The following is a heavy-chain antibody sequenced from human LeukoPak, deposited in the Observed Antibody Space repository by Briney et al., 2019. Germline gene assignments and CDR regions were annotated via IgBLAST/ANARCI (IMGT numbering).Heavy chain of an antibody. D-gene: IGHD1-26*01. CDR2: ISYDGSNK. V-gene: IGHV3-30*04. CDR3: AKVIFIKWDRGIFDY. J-gene: IGHJ4*02. CDR1: GFTFSSYA. Sequence: GGSLRLSCAASGFTFSSYAMHWVRQAPGKGLEWVAVISYDGSNKYYADSVKGRFTISRDNSKNTLYLQMNSLRAEDTAVYYCAKVIFIKWDRGIFDYWGQGTLVTVSS.